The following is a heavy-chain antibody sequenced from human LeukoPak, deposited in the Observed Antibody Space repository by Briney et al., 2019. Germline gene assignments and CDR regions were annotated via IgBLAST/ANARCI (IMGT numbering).Heavy chain of an antibody. J-gene: IGHJ5*02. D-gene: IGHD6-19*01. CDR1: GGSISSYY. V-gene: IGHV4-59*01. CDR3: AIAVAGLNWFDP. CDR2: IYYSGST. Sequence: SETLSLTCTVSGGSISSYYWSWIRQPPGKGLEWIGYIYYSGSTNYNPSLKSRVTISVDTSKNQFSLKLSSVTAADTAVYYCAIAVAGLNWFDPWGQGTLVTVSS.